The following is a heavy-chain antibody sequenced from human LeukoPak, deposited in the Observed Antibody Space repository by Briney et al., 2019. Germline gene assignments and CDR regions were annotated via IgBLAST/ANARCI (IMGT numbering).Heavy chain of an antibody. D-gene: IGHD4-17*01. Sequence: GGSLRLSCVSSGFIFSDYYMSWIRQAPGKDLEWISYISSSGTPKYYADSVNGRFTISRDNAKKSLFLQMNRLRDEDTAVYYCVRDDGHNWFDFWGQGTLVTVYS. J-gene: IGHJ5*01. CDR3: VRDDGHNWFDF. CDR1: GFIFSDYY. V-gene: IGHV3-11*01. CDR2: ISSSGTPK.